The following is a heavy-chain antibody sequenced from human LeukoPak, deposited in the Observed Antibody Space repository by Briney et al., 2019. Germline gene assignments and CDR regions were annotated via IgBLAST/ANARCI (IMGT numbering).Heavy chain of an antibody. J-gene: IGHJ4*02. CDR3: AESGGGSSSWYLSPGF. CDR2: INPNSGGT. Sequence: SVKVSCKASGYTFTGYYMHWVQHAPGQGLEWMGWINPNSGGTNYAQKLQGRVTMTRDTSISTPYMELSRLRSDDTAVYYCAESGGGSSSWYLSPGFWGQGTLVTVSS. D-gene: IGHD6-13*01. V-gene: IGHV1-2*02. CDR1: GYTFTGYY.